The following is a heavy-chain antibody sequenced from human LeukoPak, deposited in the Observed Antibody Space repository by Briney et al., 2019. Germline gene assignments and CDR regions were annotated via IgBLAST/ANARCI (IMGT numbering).Heavy chain of an antibody. CDR3: AKGYYDYVWGSYYFDY. Sequence: PGGSLRLSCAASGFTLSSYAMNWVRQAPGKGLEWVSAISGSGGSTYYADSVKGRFTISRDNSRDTLYLQMNSLRAEDTAVYYCAKGYYDYVWGSYYFDYWGQGTLVTVSS. CDR1: GFTLSSYA. V-gene: IGHV3-23*01. D-gene: IGHD3-16*01. CDR2: ISGSGGST. J-gene: IGHJ4*02.